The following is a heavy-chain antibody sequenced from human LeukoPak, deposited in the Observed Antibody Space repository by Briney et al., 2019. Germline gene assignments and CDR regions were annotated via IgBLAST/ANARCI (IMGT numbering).Heavy chain of an antibody. Sequence: PGGSLRLSCAASGFTFSSYSMNWVRQAPGKGLEWVSSISSSSSYIYYADSVKGRFTISRDNAKNSLYLQMNSLRAEDTAVYYCARDSTYHYDSSGYYGYWGQGTLVTVSS. CDR2: ISSSSSYI. CDR1: GFTFSSYS. J-gene: IGHJ4*02. V-gene: IGHV3-21*01. CDR3: ARDSTYHYDSSGYYGY. D-gene: IGHD3-22*01.